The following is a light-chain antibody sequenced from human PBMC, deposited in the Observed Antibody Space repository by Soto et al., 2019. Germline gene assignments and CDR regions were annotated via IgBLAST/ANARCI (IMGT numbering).Light chain of an antibody. CDR2: QAS. CDR1: QNIRRN. CDR3: QQYESWPPVT. Sequence: EIVMTQSPATLSVSPGERGPLSCRASQNIRRNLAWYQQKRGQAPRLLIYQASTRAPGIPARFTGGGSGTEFTLTIDSLQSEDFALYYCQQYESWPPVTFGGGTKVDIK. J-gene: IGKJ4*01. V-gene: IGKV3-15*01.